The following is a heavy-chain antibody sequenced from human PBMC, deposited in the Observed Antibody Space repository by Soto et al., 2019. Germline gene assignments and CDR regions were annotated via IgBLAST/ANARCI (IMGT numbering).Heavy chain of an antibody. Sequence: QGAGCRFTSNGGGWVLKKPGKGLEWMGIINPADSDIKYSPSFQGQVTISADKSIGTAYLQWGSLKASDTAMYYCARHQRDNASRKIDCWGQGTLVTVSS. D-gene: IGHD3-16*01. CDR1: GCRFTSNG. CDR2: INPADSDI. CDR3: ARHQRDNASRKIDC. V-gene: IGHV5-51*01. J-gene: IGHJ4*02.